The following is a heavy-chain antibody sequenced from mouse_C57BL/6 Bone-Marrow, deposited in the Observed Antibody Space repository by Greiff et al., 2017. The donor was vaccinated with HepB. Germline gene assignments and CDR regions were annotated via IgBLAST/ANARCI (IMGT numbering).Heavy chain of an antibody. CDR3: ARLNY. CDR2: IWSGGST. V-gene: IGHV2-2*01. Sequence: VQLQQSGPGLVQPSQSLSITCTVSGFSLTSYGVHWVRQSPGKGLEWLGVIWSGGSTYYNAAFISRLSISKDNSKSQVFFKMNSLQADDTAIYYCARLNYWGQGTLVTVSA. CDR1: GFSLTSYG. J-gene: IGHJ3*01.